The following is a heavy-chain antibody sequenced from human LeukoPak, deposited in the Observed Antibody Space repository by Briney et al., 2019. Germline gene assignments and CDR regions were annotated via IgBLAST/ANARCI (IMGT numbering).Heavy chain of an antibody. D-gene: IGHD3-10*01. V-gene: IGHV1-2*02. CDR1: GYTFTGYY. J-gene: IGHJ4*02. Sequence: ASVKASCKASGYTFTGYYMHWVRQAPGQGLEWMGWINPNSGGTNYAQKFQGRVTMTRDTSISTAYMELSRLRSDDTAVYYCARVLYYYGSGSYPPGYWGQGTLVTVSS. CDR2: INPNSGGT. CDR3: ARVLYYYGSGSYPPGY.